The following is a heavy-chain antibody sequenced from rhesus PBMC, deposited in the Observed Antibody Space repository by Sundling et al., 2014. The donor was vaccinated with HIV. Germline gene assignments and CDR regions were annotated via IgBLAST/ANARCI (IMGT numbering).Heavy chain of an antibody. CDR1: GFTFSHFA. J-gene: IGHJ6*01. D-gene: IGHD1-1*01. CDR3: ASGHGPTPRYTKPDS. V-gene: IGHV3-54*02. Sequence: EVHLVESGGGLVQPGGSLRLSCTASGFTFSHFAMHWVRQAPGKGLEWVAIITYDGNKKYYADSVKDRFTISRDNSKNMLYLQMINLKVEDTAVYYCASGHGPTPRYTKPDSWGQGVVVTVSS. CDR2: ITYDGNKK.